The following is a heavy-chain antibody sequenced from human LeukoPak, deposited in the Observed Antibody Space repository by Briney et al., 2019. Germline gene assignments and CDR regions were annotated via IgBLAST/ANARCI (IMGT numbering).Heavy chain of an antibody. D-gene: IGHD3-22*01. CDR3: ARADDSSAIHAFDI. Sequence: GGSLRLSCAASGFTFSDYYMSWIRQAPGKGLEWVSYISSSGSTIYYADSVKGRFTISRDSAKNSLYLQMNSLRAEDTAVYYCARADDSSAIHAFDIWGQGTMVTVSS. V-gene: IGHV3-11*04. J-gene: IGHJ3*02. CDR2: ISSSGSTI. CDR1: GFTFSDYY.